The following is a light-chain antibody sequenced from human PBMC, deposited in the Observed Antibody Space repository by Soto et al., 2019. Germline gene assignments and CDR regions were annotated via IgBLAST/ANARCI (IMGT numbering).Light chain of an antibody. CDR2: WAS. Sequence: DIVMTQSPDSLAVSLGERATINCKSSQSVLSTSNNKNYLAWYQQKPGQPPKLLIYWASIRESGVPDRFSGSGSRTHFNLTISSLHAKDAAIYSCQQYYSAFPFTFGPGTKVDAK. CDR1: QSVLSTSNNKNY. CDR3: QQYYSAFPFT. V-gene: IGKV4-1*01. J-gene: IGKJ3*01.